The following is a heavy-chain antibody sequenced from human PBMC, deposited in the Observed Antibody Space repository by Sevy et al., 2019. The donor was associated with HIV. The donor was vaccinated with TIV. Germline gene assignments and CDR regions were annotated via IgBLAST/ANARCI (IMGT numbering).Heavy chain of an antibody. V-gene: IGHV3-11*01. CDR2: ISGSGNTL. D-gene: IGHD3-10*01. Sequence: GGSLRLSCAASGFIFSDYYMSWIRQAPGKGLEWVSYISGSGNTLYYTDSVKGRFTISRDNAKDSLYLQMNSLRAEDTAVYYCARAGGCWALRYWGQGSLVTVSS. CDR1: GFIFSDYY. CDR3: ARAGGCWALRY. J-gene: IGHJ4*02.